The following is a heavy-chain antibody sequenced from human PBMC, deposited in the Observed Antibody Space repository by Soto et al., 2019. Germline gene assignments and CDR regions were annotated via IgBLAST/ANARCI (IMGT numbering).Heavy chain of an antibody. CDR3: ARGPTDYYDNSANYFLDY. J-gene: IGHJ4*02. Sequence: QVPLVQSGAEVKKPGASVQVSCKASGYTFITYGVSWVRQAPGQGLDWLGWISTYNGNTRYAERLQGRVTMTTDTTTNTAYMELRNLRSDDTAVYYCARGPTDYYDNSANYFLDYWGQGTLVTVSS. CDR2: ISTYNGNT. CDR1: GYTFITYG. D-gene: IGHD3-22*01. V-gene: IGHV1-18*01.